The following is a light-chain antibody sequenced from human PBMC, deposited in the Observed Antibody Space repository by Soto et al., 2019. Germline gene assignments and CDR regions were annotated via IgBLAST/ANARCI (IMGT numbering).Light chain of an antibody. J-gene: IGLJ3*02. CDR1: SSDVGAYHS. CDR2: DVS. CDR3: SSFTDTGTVM. Sequence: SVLTQPASVSGSPGQSFTISCTGTSSDVGAYHSVSWYQQHPGKAPKLIIFDVSNRPSGVSNRFSGSKSGNTASLTISGLQAEDEADYYCSSFTDTGTVMFGGGTKLTVL. V-gene: IGLV2-14*03.